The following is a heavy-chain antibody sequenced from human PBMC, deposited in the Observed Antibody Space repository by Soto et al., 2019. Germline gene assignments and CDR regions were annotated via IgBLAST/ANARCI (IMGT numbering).Heavy chain of an antibody. V-gene: IGHV4-30-4*01. D-gene: IGHD6-6*01. J-gene: IGHJ4*02. CDR1: GGSISSDDYY. CDR2: IYYSGRT. Sequence: LSLTCTVSGGSISSDDYYWTWIRQPPGKGLEWIGYIYYSGRTDYNPSLKSRVIISIDSSKNQFSLNLNSVTAADAAVYYCARDRSNSPDYFDYWGQGTLVTVSS. CDR3: ARDRSNSPDYFDY.